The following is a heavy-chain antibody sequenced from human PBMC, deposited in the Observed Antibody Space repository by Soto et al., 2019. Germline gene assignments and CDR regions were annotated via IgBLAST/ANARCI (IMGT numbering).Heavy chain of an antibody. D-gene: IGHD2-15*01. CDR2: ISSSGSTI. J-gene: IGHJ4*02. CDR1: GFTFSDYY. V-gene: IGHV3-11*01. CDR3: ARDLLDCSGGSCYSNFDY. Sequence: GGSLRLSCAASGFTFSDYYMSWIRQAPGKGLEWVSYISSSGSTIYYADSVKGRFTISRDNAKNSLYLQMNSLRAEDTAVYYCARDLLDCSGGSCYSNFDYWGQGTLVTVSS.